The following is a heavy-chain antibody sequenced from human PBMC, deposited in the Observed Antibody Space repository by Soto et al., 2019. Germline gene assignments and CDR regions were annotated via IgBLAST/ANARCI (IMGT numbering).Heavy chain of an antibody. CDR3: AKGYDFWSGLVDI. V-gene: IGHV3-30*18. D-gene: IGHD3-3*01. Sequence: GGSLRLSCAASGFTFSSYGMHWVRQAPGKGLEWVAVISYDGSNKYYADSVKGRFTISRDNSKNTLYLQMNSLRAEDTAVYYCAKGYDFWSGLVDIWGQGTMVTVSS. CDR1: GFTFSSYG. CDR2: ISYDGSNK. J-gene: IGHJ3*02.